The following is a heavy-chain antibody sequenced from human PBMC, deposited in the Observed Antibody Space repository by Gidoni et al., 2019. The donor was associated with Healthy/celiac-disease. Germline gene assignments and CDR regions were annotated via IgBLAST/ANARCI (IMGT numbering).Heavy chain of an antibody. D-gene: IGHD2-15*01. CDR2: IIPIFGTA. CDR3: ARVRDIVVVVAANRGAFDS. V-gene: IGHV1-69*01. CDR1: GGTFSSYA. Sequence: QLQLVQSAAAVKKPWSSVTVSCKASGGTFSSYAISWVRQAPGQGLEWMGGIIPIFGTANYAQKFQGRVTITADESTSTAYMELSSLRSEDTAVYYCARVRDIVVVVAANRGAFDSWGQGTMVTVSS. J-gene: IGHJ3*02.